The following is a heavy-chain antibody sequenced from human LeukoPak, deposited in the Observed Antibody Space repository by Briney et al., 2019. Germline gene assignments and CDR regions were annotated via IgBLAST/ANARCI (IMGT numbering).Heavy chain of an antibody. Sequence: SETLSLTCTVSGGSISSYYWSWIRQPPGKGLEWIGYIYYSGSTNYNPSLKSRVTISVDTSKNQFSLKLSSVTAADTAVYYCARAGGWEPFPDYWGQGTLVTVSS. CDR3: ARAGGWEPFPDY. CDR2: IYYSGST. CDR1: GGSISSYY. D-gene: IGHD1-26*01. V-gene: IGHV4-59*01. J-gene: IGHJ4*02.